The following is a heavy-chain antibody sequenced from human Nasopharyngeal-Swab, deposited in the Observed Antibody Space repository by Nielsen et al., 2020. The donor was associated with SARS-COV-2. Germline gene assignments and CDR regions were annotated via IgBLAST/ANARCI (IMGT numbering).Heavy chain of an antibody. CDR3: SREPKKTIFGVVSDWNNFDY. CDR1: GYTFTSYA. J-gene: IGHJ4*02. V-gene: IGHV7-4-1*02. Sequence: ASVKVSCKASGYTFTSYAMNWVRQTPGQGLEWMGWINTNTGNPTYAHGFTGRFVFSLDTSVSTAYLQISSLKAEDTAVYYCSREPKKTIFGVVSDWNNFDYWGQGTLVTVS. CDR2: INTNTGNP. D-gene: IGHD3-3*01.